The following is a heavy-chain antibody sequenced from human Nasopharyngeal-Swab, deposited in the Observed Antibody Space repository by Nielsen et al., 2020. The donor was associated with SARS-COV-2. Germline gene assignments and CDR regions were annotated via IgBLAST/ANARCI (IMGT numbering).Heavy chain of an antibody. J-gene: IGHJ5*02. CDR1: GGTFSSYA. D-gene: IGHD2-15*01. V-gene: IGHV1-69*13. CDR3: ARSNLYCSGGSCYPNWFDP. CDR2: IIPIFGTA. Sequence: SVKVSCKASGGTFSSYAIGWVRQAPGQGLEWMGGIIPIFGTANYAQKFQGRVTITADESTSTAYMELSSLRSEDTAVYYCARSNLYCSGGSCYPNWFDPWGQGTLVTVSS.